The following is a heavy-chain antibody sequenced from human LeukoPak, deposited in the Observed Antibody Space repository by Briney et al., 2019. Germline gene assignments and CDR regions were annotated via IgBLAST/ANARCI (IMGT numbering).Heavy chain of an antibody. V-gene: IGHV3-66*02. CDR1: GFTVTSSY. CDR3: ARARCDSCGYGS. Sequence: GGSLRLSCAASGFTVTSSYMSWVRQAPGKGLEWVAVLYSGGHTYFAGSVRGRFTISRDTSKNTLYLQMDSLRSEDTAEYYCARARCDSCGYGSWGQGTLVTVSS. CDR2: LYSGGHT. J-gene: IGHJ5*02. D-gene: IGHD3-22*01.